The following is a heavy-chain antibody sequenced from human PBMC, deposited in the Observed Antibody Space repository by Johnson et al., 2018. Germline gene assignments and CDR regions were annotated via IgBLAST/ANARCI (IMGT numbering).Heavy chain of an antibody. V-gene: IGHV3-30-3*01. CDR2: ISYDGSNK. J-gene: IGHJ3*02. D-gene: IGHD5-24*01. CDR3: ARLPPSIRDGYNHDAFDI. Sequence: QVQLVESGGGVVQPGRSLRLSCAASGFTFSSYAMHWVRQAPGKGLEWVAVISYDGSNKYYADSVKGRFTISTDNSKNPLYLQMNSLSAEDTAVYYCARLPPSIRDGYNHDAFDIWGQGTMVTVSS. CDR1: GFTFSSYA.